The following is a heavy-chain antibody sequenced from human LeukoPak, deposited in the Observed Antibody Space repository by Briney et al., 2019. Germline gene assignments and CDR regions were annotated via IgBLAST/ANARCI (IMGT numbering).Heavy chain of an antibody. CDR1: GFTFSIYG. D-gene: IGHD5-24*01. J-gene: IGHJ6*02. CDR3: ARVPEGYGYNPYYYYGMDG. Sequence: VGSLRLSCAASGFTFSIYGMHWVRQAPGKGLEGVAVIWYDGSNKYYADSVKGRFTISRDNSTNTLYLQMNSLRAEDTAMYYCARVPEGYGYNPYYYYGMDGWGQGTTVTVSS. V-gene: IGHV3-33*01. CDR2: IWYDGSNK.